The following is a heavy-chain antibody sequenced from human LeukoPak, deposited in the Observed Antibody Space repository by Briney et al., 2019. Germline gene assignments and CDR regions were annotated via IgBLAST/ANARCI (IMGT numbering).Heavy chain of an antibody. J-gene: IGHJ4*02. Sequence: PSESLSLTCTASGVSFSIYYRSWIRQAAGKGLEWIGRICTSGSSTYDASFRGIPVYTPSLKSRVTMPAHTTKRQFSLKLSCVTAADTAVYYCARGWGSSWYYFDYWGQGTLVTVSS. CDR2: ICTSGSS. V-gene: IGHV4-4*07. CDR1: GVSFSIYY. CDR3: ARGWGSSWYYFDY. D-gene: IGHD6-13*01.